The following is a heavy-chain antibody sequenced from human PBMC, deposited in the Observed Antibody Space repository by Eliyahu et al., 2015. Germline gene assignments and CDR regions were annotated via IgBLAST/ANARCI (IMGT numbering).Heavy chain of an antibody. D-gene: IGHD3-3*01. J-gene: IGHJ4*02. Sequence: QVQLQESGPRLVKSSETLSLTCAVSGVSIDSYYWGWIRQPPGKGLEWIGYLFHSGTTNYKASLKRRVTISVAPSKRQFSLHLTSVTAADTAIYYCATRAIFGDIHYWGQGILVSVSS. CDR3: ATRAIFGDIHY. V-gene: IGHV4-59*08. CDR1: GVSIDSYY. CDR2: LFHSGTT.